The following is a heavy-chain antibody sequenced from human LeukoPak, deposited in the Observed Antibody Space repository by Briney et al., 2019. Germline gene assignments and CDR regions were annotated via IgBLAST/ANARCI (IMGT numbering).Heavy chain of an antibody. D-gene: IGHD2-2*01. CDR1: GGSISSYY. V-gene: IGHV4-59*01. CDR3: ARDSVVPAGFDY. Sequence: PSETLSLTCTVSGGSISSYYWSWIRQPPGKGLEWIGYNYYSGSTNYNPSLKSRVTISVDTSKNQFSLKLSSVTAADTAVYYCARDSVVPAGFDYWGQGTLVTVSS. CDR2: NYYSGST. J-gene: IGHJ4*02.